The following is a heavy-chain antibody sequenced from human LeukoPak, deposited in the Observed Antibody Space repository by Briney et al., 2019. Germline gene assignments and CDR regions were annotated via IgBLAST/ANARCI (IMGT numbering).Heavy chain of an antibody. V-gene: IGHV3-73*01. J-gene: IGHJ4*02. D-gene: IGHD3-10*01. CDR1: GFMFSGSP. Sequence: GGSLRLSCAASGFMFSGSPMHWVRQASGKGLEWVGHIRSKANNYATIYAASVKGRFTISRDDSKNTAYLQMNCLKTEDTAVYYCARPSQYGSGTDYYFDSWGQGTLVTVSS. CDR2: IRSKANNYAT. CDR3: ARPSQYGSGTDYYFDS.